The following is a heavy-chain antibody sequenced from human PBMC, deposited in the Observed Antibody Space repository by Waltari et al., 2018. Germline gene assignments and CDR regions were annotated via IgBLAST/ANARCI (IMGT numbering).Heavy chain of an antibody. D-gene: IGHD3-22*01. CDR2: ISSSSSYI. CDR1: GFTFSSYS. CDR3: ARRTTYYDSSGYDFDY. V-gene: IGHV3-21*01. J-gene: IGHJ4*02. Sequence: EVQLVESGGGLVKPGGSLRLSCAASGFTFSSYSMNWVRQAPGKGLEWVSSISSSSSYIYYADPVKGRFTISRDNAKNSLYLPMNSLRAEDTAVYYCARRTTYYDSSGYDFDYWGQGTLVTVSS.